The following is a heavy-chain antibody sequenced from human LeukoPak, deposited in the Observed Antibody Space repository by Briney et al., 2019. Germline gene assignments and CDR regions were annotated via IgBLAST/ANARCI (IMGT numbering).Heavy chain of an antibody. CDR3: ARDRHRDGYNGYPY. V-gene: IGHV3-21*01. D-gene: IGHD5-24*01. CDR1: GFSFSTYD. J-gene: IGHJ4*02. CDR2: ISSSSSYI. Sequence: PGGSLRLSCVASGFSFSTYDMYWVRQAPGKGLEWVSSISSSSSYIYYADSVKGRFTISRDNAKNSLYLQMNSLRAEDTAVYYCARDRHRDGYNGYPYWGQGTLVTVSS.